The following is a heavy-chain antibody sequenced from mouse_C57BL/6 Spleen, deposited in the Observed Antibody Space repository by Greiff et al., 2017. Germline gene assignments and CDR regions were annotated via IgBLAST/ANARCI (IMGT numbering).Heavy chain of an antibody. V-gene: IGHV1-69*01. J-gene: IGHJ4*01. Sequence: VQLQQPGAELVMPGASVKLSCKASGYTFTSYWMHWVKQRPGQGLEWIGEIDPSDSYTNYNQKFKGKSTLTVDKSSSTAYMQLSSLTSEDSAVYYCARRDVMDYWGQGTSVTVSS. CDR1: GYTFTSYW. CDR2: IDPSDSYT. CDR3: ARRDVMDY.